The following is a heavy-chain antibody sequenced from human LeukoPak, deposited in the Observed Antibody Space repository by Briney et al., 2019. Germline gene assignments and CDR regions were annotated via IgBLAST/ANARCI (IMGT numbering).Heavy chain of an antibody. CDR3: ARRGCDSNTCPDY. Sequence: GESLKISCKGSGYIFTTYWIGWVRQMPGRGLEWMGIIYPGDSNTRYSPSFQGQVTISADKSISTAFLQWSSLKASDTAMYYCARRGCDSNTCPDYWGQGTLVTVSS. CDR1: GYIFTTYW. J-gene: IGHJ4*02. V-gene: IGHV5-51*01. D-gene: IGHD6-13*01. CDR2: IYPGDSNT.